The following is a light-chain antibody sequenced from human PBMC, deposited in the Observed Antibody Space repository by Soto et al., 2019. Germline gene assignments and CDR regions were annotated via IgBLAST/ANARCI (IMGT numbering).Light chain of an antibody. V-gene: IGKV1-5*01. Sequence: DIQMNQSHSTLSASVGDRVPITGKASQSISSWLAWYQQKPGKAHKLLIYDASSLESGVPSRFSGSGSGTEFTLTISSLQPDEFATYYCQKYNSYLITVGHGTRLEIK. J-gene: IGKJ5*01. CDR3: QKYNSYLIT. CDR2: DAS. CDR1: QSISSW.